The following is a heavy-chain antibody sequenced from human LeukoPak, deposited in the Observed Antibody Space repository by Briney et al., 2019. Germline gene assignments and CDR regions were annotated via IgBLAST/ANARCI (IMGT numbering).Heavy chain of an antibody. CDR2: ISGRSTYI. CDR1: GFTFSSYT. J-gene: IGHJ4*02. V-gene: IGHV3-21*01. CDR3: ARGLGTTVTNEYYYDSSGYYDGGLDY. D-gene: IGHD3-22*01. Sequence: GGSLRLSCSASGFTFSSYTMNWVRQAPGKGLEWVPSISGRSTYIFYADSVKGRFTISRDNAKNSLSLQTNSLRAEDTAVYYCARGLGTTVTNEYYYDSSGYYDGGLDYWGQGTLVTVSS.